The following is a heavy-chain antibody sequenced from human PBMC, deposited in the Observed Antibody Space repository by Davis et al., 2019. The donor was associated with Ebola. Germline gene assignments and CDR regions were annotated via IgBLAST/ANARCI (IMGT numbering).Heavy chain of an antibody. V-gene: IGHV3-53*01. Sequence: PGRSLRLSCAAAGFTVSSNHMSWVRQAPGKGLEWVSVIYSGGSTYYADSVKGRFTISRDNSKNTLYLQMNSLRAEDTAVYYCARASGTGTTSALFDYWGQGTLVTVSS. CDR2: IYSGGST. CDR1: GFTVSSNH. D-gene: IGHD1-1*01. J-gene: IGHJ4*02. CDR3: ARASGTGTTSALFDY.